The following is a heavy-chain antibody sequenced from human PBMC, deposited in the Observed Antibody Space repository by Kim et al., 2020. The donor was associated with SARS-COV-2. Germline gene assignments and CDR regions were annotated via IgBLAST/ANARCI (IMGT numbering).Heavy chain of an antibody. CDR1: GGSISSSSYY. D-gene: IGHD3-22*01. J-gene: IGHJ4*02. Sequence: SETLSLTCTVSGGSISSSSYYWGRIRQPPGKGLEWIGRIYYSGSTYYNPSLKSRVTISVDTSKKQFSLKLSSVTAADTAVYYCARLGDTYYYDSGYDYWGQGTLVTVSS. CDR2: IYYSGST. V-gene: IGHV4-39*01. CDR3: ARLGDTYYYDSGYDY.